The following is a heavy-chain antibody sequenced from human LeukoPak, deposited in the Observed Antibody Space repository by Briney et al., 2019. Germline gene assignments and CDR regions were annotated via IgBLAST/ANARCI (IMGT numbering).Heavy chain of an antibody. CDR3: ARDDSSSWYSYYMDV. D-gene: IGHD6-13*01. CDR2: ISSSGSTI. CDR1: GFTFSSYE. J-gene: IGHJ6*03. V-gene: IGHV3-48*03. Sequence: GGSLRLSCAASGFTFSSYEMNWVRQAPGKGLEWVSYISSSGSTIYYADSVKGRFTISRDNAKNSLYLQMNSLRAEDTAVYYCARDDSSSWYSYYMDVWGKGTTVTIPS.